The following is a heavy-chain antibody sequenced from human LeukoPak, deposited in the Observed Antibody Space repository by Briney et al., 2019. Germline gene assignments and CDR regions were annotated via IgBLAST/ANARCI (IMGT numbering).Heavy chain of an antibody. CDR3: ARGLLPYNWFDP. CDR2: IYTSGST. CDR1: GGSISSGSYY. Sequence: SETLSLTCTVSGGSISSGSYYWSWIRQPAGKGLEWIGRIYTSGSTNYNPSLKSRVTISVDTSKNQFSLKLSSVTAADTAVYYCARGLLPYNWFDPWGQGTLVTVSS. D-gene: IGHD2-21*01. J-gene: IGHJ5*02. V-gene: IGHV4-61*02.